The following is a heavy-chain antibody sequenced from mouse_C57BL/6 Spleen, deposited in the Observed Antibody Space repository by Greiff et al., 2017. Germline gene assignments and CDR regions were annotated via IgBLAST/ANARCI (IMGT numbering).Heavy chain of an antibody. Sequence: QVQLQQPGAELVMPGASVKLSCKASGYTFTSYWMHWVKQRPGQGLEWIGEIDPSDSYTNYNQKFKGKSTLTVDKSSSTAYMQLSSLTSEDSAVYYCARGGAQALAYWVQGTLVTVSA. CDR2: IDPSDSYT. V-gene: IGHV1-69*01. D-gene: IGHD3-2*02. CDR3: ARGGAQALAY. J-gene: IGHJ3*01. CDR1: GYTFTSYW.